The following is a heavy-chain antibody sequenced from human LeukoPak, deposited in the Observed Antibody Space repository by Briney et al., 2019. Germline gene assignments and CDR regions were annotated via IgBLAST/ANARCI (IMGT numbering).Heavy chain of an antibody. CDR3: ARDSGSGDYFDY. J-gene: IGHJ4*02. CDR1: GFTFRDYY. V-gene: IGHV3-11*01. D-gene: IGHD2-15*01. Sequence: GGSLRLSCAASGFTFRDYYMTWIRQAPGKGLEWVSYISSSSDTMYYADSVMGRFTISRDNAKKSLYLQMNSLRAEDTAVYYCARDSGSGDYFDYWGQGTLVSVSS. CDR2: ISSSSDTM.